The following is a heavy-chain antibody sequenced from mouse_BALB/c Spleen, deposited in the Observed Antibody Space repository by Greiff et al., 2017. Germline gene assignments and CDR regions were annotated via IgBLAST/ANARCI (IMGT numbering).Heavy chain of an antibody. V-gene: IGHV5-6-3*01. Sequence: EVQVVESGGGLVKPGGSLKLSCAASGFTFSSYGMSWVRQTPDKRLELVATINSNGGSTYYPDSVKGRFTISRDNAKNTLYLQMSSLKSEDTAMYYCARKSYYDYVFDYWGQGTTLTVSS. CDR1: GFTFSSYG. D-gene: IGHD2-4*01. CDR2: INSNGGST. CDR3: ARKSYYDYVFDY. J-gene: IGHJ2*01.